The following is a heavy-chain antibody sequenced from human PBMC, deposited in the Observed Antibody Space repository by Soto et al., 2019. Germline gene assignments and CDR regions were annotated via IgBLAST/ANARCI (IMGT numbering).Heavy chain of an antibody. V-gene: IGHV4-59*02. CDR1: GSSVSSYY. Sequence: SSETLSLTCTVSGSSVSSYYWSWIRQPPGKGLEWIGYISNSGSTNYNPSLSSRVTISLDTSKNQFSLKMTSVTAADTAVYYCARETPYCTSTSCSASYYYGMDVWGQGTMVTVCS. CDR3: ARETPYCTSTSCSASYYYGMDV. J-gene: IGHJ6*02. D-gene: IGHD2-2*01. CDR2: ISNSGST.